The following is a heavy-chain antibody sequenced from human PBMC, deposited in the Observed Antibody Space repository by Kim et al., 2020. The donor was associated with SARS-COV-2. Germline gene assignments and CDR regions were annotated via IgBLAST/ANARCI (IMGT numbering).Heavy chain of an antibody. CDR2: IRGSGSDI. J-gene: IGHJ3*01. D-gene: IGHD2-15*01. CDR3: ARVPHYCSGGNCYYDAFDV. Sequence: GGSLRLSCEASGFPFPSYAMTWVRHIPGKGLEYVSSIRGSGSDIQYANSVKGRFTISRDNFRNTLHLQMTSLRVEDTAVYYCARVPHYCSGGNCYYDAFDVWGQGTLVTVSS. CDR1: GFPFPSYA. V-gene: IGHV3-23*01.